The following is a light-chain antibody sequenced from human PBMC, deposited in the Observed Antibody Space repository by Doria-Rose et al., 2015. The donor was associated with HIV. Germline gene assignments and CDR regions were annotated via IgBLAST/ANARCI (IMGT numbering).Light chain of an antibody. CDR2: DGS. Sequence: TQSPGTLSLSPGGRATLSCRASQSFSSTYLAWYQQKPGQAPSLLIYDGSTRATGIPDRFSASGSGTDFTLTINRLEPEDSALYYCHQYGTSWTFGQGTKVEI. V-gene: IGKV3-20*01. CDR3: HQYGTSWT. J-gene: IGKJ1*01. CDR1: QSFSSTY.